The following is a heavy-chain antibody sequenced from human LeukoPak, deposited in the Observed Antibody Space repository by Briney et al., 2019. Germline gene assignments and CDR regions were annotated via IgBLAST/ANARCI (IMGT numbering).Heavy chain of an antibody. J-gene: IGHJ3*02. CDR1: GGSISTYY. Sequence: SETLSLTCTVSGGSISTYYWSWIRQPPGKGLEYIGYVYYSGSTNYKSSLQSRVTISVDTSKNQFSLKLRSVTAADTAVYYCARVWNYYGSGNYLITYAFDIWGHGTMVTVSS. CDR3: ARVWNYYGSGNYLITYAFDI. V-gene: IGHV4-59*01. D-gene: IGHD3-10*01. CDR2: VYYSGST.